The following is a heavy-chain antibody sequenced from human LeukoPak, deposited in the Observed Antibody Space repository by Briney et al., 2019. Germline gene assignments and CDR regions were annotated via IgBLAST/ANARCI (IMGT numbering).Heavy chain of an antibody. D-gene: IGHD2-2*02. CDR3: ARDLVVPAAIPFYYYYYMDV. CDR2: ISSSSSYI. CDR1: GFTFSSYS. J-gene: IGHJ6*03. Sequence: GGSLRLSCAASGFTFSSYSMNWVRQAPGKGLEWVSSISSSSSYIYYADSVKGRFTISRDNAKNSLYLQMNSLRAEDTAVYYCARDLVVPAAIPFYYYYYMDVWGKGTTVTVSS. V-gene: IGHV3-21*01.